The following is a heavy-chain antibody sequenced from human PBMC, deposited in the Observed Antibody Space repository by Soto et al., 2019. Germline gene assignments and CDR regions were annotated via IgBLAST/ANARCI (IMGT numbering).Heavy chain of an antibody. J-gene: IGHJ4*02. D-gene: IGHD6-6*01. CDR1: GYTFTGYY. CDR3: ARAPHHSSSYYY. V-gene: IGHV1-2*02. CDR2: INPNSGGT. Sequence: VASVKVSCKASGYTFTGYYMHWVRQAPGQGLEWMGWINPNSGGTNYAQKFQGRVTVTRDTSISTAYMELSRLRSDDTAVYYCARAPHHSSSYYYWGQGTLVTVSS.